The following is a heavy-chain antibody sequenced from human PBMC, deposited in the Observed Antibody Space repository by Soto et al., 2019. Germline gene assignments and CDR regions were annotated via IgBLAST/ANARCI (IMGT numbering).Heavy chain of an antibody. V-gene: IGHV4-31*03. Sequence: SETLSLTCSVSGGSISSGDYYWTWIRHLPGKGLEWIGYIYHSGSAYYNPSLKSRLTMSVDTSKNQFSLKLTSVTAADTAVYYCARDESWGYVWIDPWGPGTLVTVSS. J-gene: IGHJ5*02. CDR1: GGSISSGDYY. D-gene: IGHD7-27*01. CDR3: ARDESWGYVWIDP. CDR2: IYHSGSA.